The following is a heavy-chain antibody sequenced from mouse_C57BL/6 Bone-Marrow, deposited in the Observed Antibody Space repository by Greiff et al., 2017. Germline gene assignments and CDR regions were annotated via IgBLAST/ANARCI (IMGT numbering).Heavy chain of an antibody. CDR1: GYAFSSSW. CDR2: IYPGDGDT. J-gene: IGHJ2*01. CDR3: GRSKDSYYFDY. V-gene: IGHV1-82*01. Sequence: VQLQQSGPELVKPGASVKISCKASGYAFSSSWMNWVKQRPGKGLEWIGRIYPGDGDTNYNGKFKGKATLTADKSSSTAYMQLSSLTTEDSAVYFCGRSKDSYYFDYWGQGTTLTVSS.